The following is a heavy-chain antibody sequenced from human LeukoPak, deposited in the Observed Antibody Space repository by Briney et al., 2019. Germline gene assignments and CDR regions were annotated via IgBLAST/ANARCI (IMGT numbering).Heavy chain of an antibody. D-gene: IGHD7-27*01. CDR1: GGTFSSYA. CDR3: AREITGDEAFDY. J-gene: IGHJ4*02. CDR2: IIPIFGTA. V-gene: IGHV1-69*05. Sequence: SVKVSCKASGGTFSSYAISWVRQAPGQGLEWMGGIIPIFGTANYAQKFQGRVTITTDESTSTAYMELSSLRSEDTAVYYCAREITGDEAFDYWGQGTLVTVSS.